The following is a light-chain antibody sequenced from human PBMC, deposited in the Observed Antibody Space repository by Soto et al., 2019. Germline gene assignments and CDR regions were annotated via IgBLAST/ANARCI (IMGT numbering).Light chain of an antibody. Sequence: QSALTQPASVSGSPGQSITISCTGTSSEIGSYNYVSWYQQYPGKAPKLMIYDVSNRPSGVSNRFSGSKSGNTASLTISGLRTEDEADYYCNSYTGTSSRYVFGTGTKVTVL. J-gene: IGLJ1*01. V-gene: IGLV2-14*01. CDR1: SSEIGSYNY. CDR2: DVS. CDR3: NSYTGTSSRYV.